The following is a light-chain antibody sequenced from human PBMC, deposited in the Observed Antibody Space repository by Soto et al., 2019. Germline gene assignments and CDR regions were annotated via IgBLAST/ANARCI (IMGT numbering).Light chain of an antibody. V-gene: IGLV2-8*01. CDR1: SSDVGGYNY. CDR2: EVN. CDR3: TSYAGGNNV. Sequence: QSVLTQPPSASGSPGQSVTISCTGNSSDVGGYNYVSWYQQNPGKVPKLMIYEVNKRPSGVPDRFSGSKSGNTASLTVSGLQAEDEADYYCTSYAGGNNVFGTGTKLTVL. J-gene: IGLJ1*01.